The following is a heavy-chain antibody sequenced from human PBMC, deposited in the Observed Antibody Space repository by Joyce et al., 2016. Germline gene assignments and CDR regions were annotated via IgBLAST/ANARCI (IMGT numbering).Heavy chain of an antibody. D-gene: IGHD3-16*02. J-gene: IGHJ3*02. V-gene: IGHV3-23*01. Sequence: EVQLLESGGGLVQPGGSLRLSCAASGFTFSSYAMSWVRKAPGKGLELVSAISGSGTSTYYADSVKGRFTISRDNSKNTLYLQMNSLRAEDTAVYYCAKALSPYYDYIWGSYLDAFDIWGQGTMVTVSS. CDR2: ISGSGTST. CDR3: AKALSPYYDYIWGSYLDAFDI. CDR1: GFTFSSYA.